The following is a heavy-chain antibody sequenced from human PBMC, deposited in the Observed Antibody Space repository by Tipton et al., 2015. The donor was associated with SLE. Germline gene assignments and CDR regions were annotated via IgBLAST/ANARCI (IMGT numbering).Heavy chain of an antibody. CDR3: ARDLYSSDWKYYGMDV. CDR2: IYHTGNT. CDR1: GDSMNGHY. Sequence: TLSLTCTVSGDSMNGHYWNWIRQPPGKGLECIGDIYHTGNTKYNPFLMGRVTISVDMSKNQIFLKMTSVTAADTAGYYCARDLYSSDWKYYGMDVWGQGTTVTVSS. J-gene: IGHJ6*02. V-gene: IGHV4-59*11. D-gene: IGHD6-19*01.